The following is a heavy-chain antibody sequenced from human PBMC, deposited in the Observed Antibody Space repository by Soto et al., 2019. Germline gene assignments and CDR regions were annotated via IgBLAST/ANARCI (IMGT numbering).Heavy chain of an antibody. CDR1: GFTFSSYG. CDR2: IWYDGSNK. CDR3: AREIGLFEAADGPAFDS. J-gene: IGHJ3*02. V-gene: IGHV3-33*01. D-gene: IGHD6-13*01. Sequence: QVQLVESGGGVVQPGRSLRLSCAASGFTFSSYGMHWVRQAPGKGLEWVAVIWYDGSNKYYADSVKGRFTISRDNSKTTLYLQLNSLSAEDTAVYYCAREIGLFEAADGPAFDSWGQGTIVTVSS.